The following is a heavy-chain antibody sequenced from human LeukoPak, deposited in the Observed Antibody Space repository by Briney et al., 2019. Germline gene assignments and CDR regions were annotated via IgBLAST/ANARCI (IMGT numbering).Heavy chain of an antibody. Sequence: GGSLRLSCVASGFTFSSFAMPWVRQAPGKGLEWMAVISYDGSNKYYADSVKGRFTISRDNSKNTLYLQMNSLRAEDTAVYYCAKDPAQYYYDSRENAFDIWGQGTRVTVSS. D-gene: IGHD3-22*01. V-gene: IGHV3-30*04. CDR2: ISYDGSNK. CDR1: GFTFSSFA. CDR3: AKDPAQYYYDSRENAFDI. J-gene: IGHJ3*02.